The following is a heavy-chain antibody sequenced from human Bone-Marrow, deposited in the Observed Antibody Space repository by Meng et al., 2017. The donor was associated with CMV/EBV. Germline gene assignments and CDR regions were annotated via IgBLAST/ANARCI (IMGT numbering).Heavy chain of an antibody. CDR1: GFSFSDYY. Sequence: GGSLRLSCAASGFSFSDYYMSWIRQAPGKGLEWVSYISSSGSAIYYTDSVKGRFTIASGNAKNSLYLQMNSRRAEDTAVYYRAREPASRNFDYWGKGTLVTVSS. V-gene: IGHV3-11*04. J-gene: IGHJ4*02. CDR2: ISSSGSAI. D-gene: IGHD1-14*01. CDR3: AREPASRNFDY.